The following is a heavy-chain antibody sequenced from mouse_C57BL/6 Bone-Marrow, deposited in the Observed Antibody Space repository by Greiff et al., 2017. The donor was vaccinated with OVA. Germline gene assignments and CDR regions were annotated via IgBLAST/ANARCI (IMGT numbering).Heavy chain of an antibody. CDR3: ERTRYGSSYGFAY. Sequence: QVQLQQPGTELVKPGASVKLSCKASGYTFTSYWMHWVKQRPGQGLEWIGNINPSNGGTNYTEKFKSKATLTVDKSSRTAYMQLSSLTSEDSAVYYCERTRYGSSYGFAYWGKGTLVTVSA. J-gene: IGHJ3*01. CDR1: GYTFTSYW. V-gene: IGHV1-53*01. CDR2: INPSNGGT. D-gene: IGHD1-1*01.